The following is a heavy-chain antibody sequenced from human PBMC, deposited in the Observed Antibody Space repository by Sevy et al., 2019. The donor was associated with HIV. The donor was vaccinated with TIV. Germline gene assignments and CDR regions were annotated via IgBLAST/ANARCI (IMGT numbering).Heavy chain of an antibody. Sequence: LSLTCAASGFTVSSNFMTWVRQAPGKGLEWVSIIYSGGSTYYADSVKGRFTISRDNSKNTLYLQMNSLRAEDTTVYYCAREVGSTTNPFDYWGQGTLVTVSS. J-gene: IGHJ4*02. D-gene: IGHD1-26*01. CDR1: GFTVSSNF. CDR2: IYSGGST. CDR3: AREVGSTTNPFDY. V-gene: IGHV3-53*01.